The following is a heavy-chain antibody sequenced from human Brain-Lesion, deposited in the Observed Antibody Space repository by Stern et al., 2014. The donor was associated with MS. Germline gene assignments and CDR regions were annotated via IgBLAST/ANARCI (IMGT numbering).Heavy chain of an antibody. CDR2: IYYSGNT. D-gene: IGHD2-15*01. J-gene: IGHJ5*02. CDR3: AGEEDIRYCSGGSCTGNWFDP. Sequence: VQLVESGPGLVKPSETLSLTCTVAGGSVSSTSYAWAWIRQPPGKGLEWIGTIYYSGNTYYSPSLKSRLTISLDTSKNQLPLQRGFVTAADTAVYYCAGEEDIRYCSGGSCTGNWFDPWGQGTLVTVSS. V-gene: IGHV4-39*01. CDR1: GGSVSSTSYA.